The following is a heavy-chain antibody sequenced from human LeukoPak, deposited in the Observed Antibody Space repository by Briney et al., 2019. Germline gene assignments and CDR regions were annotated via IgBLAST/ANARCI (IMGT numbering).Heavy chain of an antibody. CDR1: GGSISSGDYY. CDR3: AREARYQLPFSSSYGMDV. Sequence: SQTLSLTCTVSGGSISSGDYYWSWIRQPPGKGLEWIGYIYYSGSTYYNPSLKSRVTISVDTSKNQFSLKLSSVTAADTAVYYCAREARYQLPFSSSYGMDVWGQGTTVTVSS. D-gene: IGHD2-2*01. V-gene: IGHV4-30-4*01. CDR2: IYYSGST. J-gene: IGHJ6*02.